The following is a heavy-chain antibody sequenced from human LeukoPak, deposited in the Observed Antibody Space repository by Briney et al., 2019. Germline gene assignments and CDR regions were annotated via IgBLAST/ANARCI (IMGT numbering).Heavy chain of an antibody. CDR3: ARGPYGGNSAYYFDY. Sequence: SETLSLTCTVSGGSISSYYWSWIRQPPGKGLEWIGYIYHSGSTYYNPSLKSRVTISVDRSKNQFSLKLSSVTAADTAVYYCARGPYGGNSAYYFDYWGQGTLVTVSS. CDR2: IYHSGST. V-gene: IGHV4-59*12. D-gene: IGHD4-23*01. CDR1: GGSISSYY. J-gene: IGHJ4*02.